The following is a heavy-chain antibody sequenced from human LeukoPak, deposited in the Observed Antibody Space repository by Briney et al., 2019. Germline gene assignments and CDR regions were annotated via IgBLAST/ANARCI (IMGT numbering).Heavy chain of an antibody. D-gene: IGHD2-8*02. CDR2: IYTSGST. CDR3: ARGPWSYFHS. Sequence: SETLSLTCTVSGGSISSYYWTWIRQPAGKGLEWIGRIYTSGSTNYNPSLKSRVTMSVDTSKKQFSLNLSSVTAADTAVYYCARGPWSYFHSWGQGTLVTVSS. CDR1: GGSISSYY. J-gene: IGHJ4*02. V-gene: IGHV4-4*07.